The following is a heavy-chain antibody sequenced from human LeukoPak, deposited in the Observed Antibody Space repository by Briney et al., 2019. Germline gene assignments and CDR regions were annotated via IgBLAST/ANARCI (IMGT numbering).Heavy chain of an antibody. CDR2: ISSSSSYI. CDR3: ARGSVDTARFDI. CDR1: GFTFSSYS. V-gene: IGHV3-21*01. D-gene: IGHD5-18*01. J-gene: IGHJ3*02. Sequence: GGSLRLSCAASGFTFSSYSMNWVRQAPGKGLEWVSSISSSSSYIYYADSVKGRFTISRDNAKNSLYLQMNSLRAEDTAVYYCARGSVDTARFDIWGQGTMVTVSS.